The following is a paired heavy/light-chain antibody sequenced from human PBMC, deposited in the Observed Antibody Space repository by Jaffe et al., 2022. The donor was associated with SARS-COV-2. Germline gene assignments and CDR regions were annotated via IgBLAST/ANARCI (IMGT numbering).Light chain of an antibody. V-gene: IGLV1-51*01. Sequence: QSVLTQPPSLSAAPGQKVTISCSGSSSNIGSNYVSWYQQLPGGAPRLLIYDNTMRPSGIPDRFSGSKSGTSATLGITGLQTGDEADYYCAAWDSVMSGLILGGGTTLTVL. CDR3: AAWDSVMSGLI. CDR1: SSNIGSNY. CDR2: DNT. J-gene: IGLJ2*01.
Heavy chain of an antibody. CDR3: AKRGYGSSWNFDF. D-gene: IGHD6-13*01. CDR2: ISGGGERT. Sequence: VQLVEFGGGLVQPGGSLRLSCVASGFTFSAYSMIWVRQAPGKGLEWVSTISGGGERTYYADSVKGRFTVSRDDSKNTLYLQMNSLRAEDTALYSCAKRGYGSSWNFDFWGQGSLVTVSS. CDR1: GFTFSAYS. V-gene: IGHV3-23*04. J-gene: IGHJ4*02.